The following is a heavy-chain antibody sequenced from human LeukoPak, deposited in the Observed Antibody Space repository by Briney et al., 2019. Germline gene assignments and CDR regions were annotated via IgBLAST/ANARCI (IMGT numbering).Heavy chain of an antibody. V-gene: IGHV4-34*01. CDR1: GGSFSGYY. CDR3: ARLWSTDCSGGSCPHQPNS. D-gene: IGHD2-15*01. J-gene: IGHJ4*02. CDR2: INHSGST. Sequence: SETLSLTCAVYGGSFSGYYWSWIRQPPGKGLEWIGEINHSGSTYYNPSFKSRVTISVDTSKNQFSLKLRSVTAADTAMYYCARLWSTDCSGGSCPHQPNSWGQGTLVTVSS.